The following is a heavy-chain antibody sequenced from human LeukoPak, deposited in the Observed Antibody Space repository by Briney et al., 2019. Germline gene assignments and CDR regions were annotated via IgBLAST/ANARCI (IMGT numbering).Heavy chain of an antibody. CDR1: GFTFSSYA. CDR2: ISGSGGST. Sequence: GGSLRLSCAASGFTFSSYAMSWVRQAPGKGLEWVSAISGSGGSTYYADSVKGQFTISRDNSKNTLYLQMNSLRAEDTAVYYCAKWSGPGVGGGARLFDYWGQGTLVTVSS. V-gene: IGHV3-23*01. CDR3: AKWSGPGVGGGARLFDY. J-gene: IGHJ4*02. D-gene: IGHD3-3*01.